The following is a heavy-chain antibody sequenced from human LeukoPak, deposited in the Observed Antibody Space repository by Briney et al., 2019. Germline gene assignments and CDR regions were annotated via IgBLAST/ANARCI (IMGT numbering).Heavy chain of an antibody. CDR2: IYYSGST. CDR1: GVSISSSSYY. Sequence: ASETLSLTCTVSGVSISSSSYYWGWLRQPPGKGLEWIGSIYYSGSTYYNPSLKSRVTISVDTSKNQFSLKLSSVTAADTAVYYCASLSWGLYGMDVWGQGTTVTVSS. V-gene: IGHV4-39*01. J-gene: IGHJ6*02. CDR3: ASLSWGLYGMDV. D-gene: IGHD6-13*01.